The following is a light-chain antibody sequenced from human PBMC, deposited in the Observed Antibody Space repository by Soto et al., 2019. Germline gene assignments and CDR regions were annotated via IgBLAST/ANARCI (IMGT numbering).Light chain of an antibody. Sequence: EIVLTQSPGTLSLSPGDRATLSCRASQSVSSSYLAWYQQNPGQAPRLLIYGASSRATGIPDRFSGSGSGTNCTLTVSRLDPEDFAVFYCQQYGRSPHTFGQGTKLEIK. V-gene: IGKV3-20*01. CDR1: QSVSSSY. J-gene: IGKJ2*01. CDR3: QQYGRSPHT. CDR2: GAS.